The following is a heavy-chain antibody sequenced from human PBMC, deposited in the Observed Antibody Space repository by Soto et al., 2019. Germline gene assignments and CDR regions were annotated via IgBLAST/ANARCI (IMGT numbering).Heavy chain of an antibody. CDR3: ASIAVASRGYYYGMDV. V-gene: IGHV3-7*01. CDR2: IKQDGSEK. CDR1: GLTFSSYW. D-gene: IGHD6-19*01. Sequence: PGGSLRLGCSASGLTFSSYWMSWVRQDPGKGLEWVANIKQDGSEKYYVDSVKGRFTISRDNAKNSLYLQMNSLRAEDTAVYYCASIAVASRGYYYGMDVWGQGTTVTVSS. J-gene: IGHJ6*01.